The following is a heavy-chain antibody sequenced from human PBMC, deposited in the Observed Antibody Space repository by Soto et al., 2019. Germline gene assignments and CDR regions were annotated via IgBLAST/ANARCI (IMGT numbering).Heavy chain of an antibody. CDR1: GYTFTGYY. Sequence: ASVKVSFKASGYTFTGYYMHWLRQAPGQGLEWMGWINPNSGGTNYAQKFQGRVTMTRDTSISTAYMELSRLRSDDTAVYYCTPGGVYYDSSGYGAFDYWGQGTLVTVSS. CDR2: INPNSGGT. V-gene: IGHV1-2*02. D-gene: IGHD3-22*01. J-gene: IGHJ4*02. CDR3: TPGGVYYDSSGYGAFDY.